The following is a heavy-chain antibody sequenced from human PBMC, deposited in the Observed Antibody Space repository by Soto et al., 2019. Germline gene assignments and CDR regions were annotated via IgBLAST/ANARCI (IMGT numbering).Heavy chain of an antibody. V-gene: IGHV3-33*01. J-gene: IGHJ4*02. CDR1: GFTFSSYG. Sequence: PGGSLRLSCAASGFTFSSYGMHWVRQAPGKGLEWVAVIWYDGSNKYYADSVKGRFTISRDNSKNTLYLQMNSLRAEDTAVYYCARYFDWLLPFDYWVQGTLVTVSS. D-gene: IGHD3-9*01. CDR3: ARYFDWLLPFDY. CDR2: IWYDGSNK.